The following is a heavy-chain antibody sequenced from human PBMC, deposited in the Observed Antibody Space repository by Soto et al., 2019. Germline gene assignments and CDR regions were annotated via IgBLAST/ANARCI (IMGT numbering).Heavy chain of an antibody. CDR2: ISGSGGST. V-gene: IGHV3-23*01. CDR3: AKEGLLRFLEWSYGSCYMDV. J-gene: IGHJ6*03. D-gene: IGHD3-3*01. CDR1: GFTFSSYA. Sequence: GGSLRLSCAASGFTFSSYAMSWVRQAPGKGLEWVSAISGSGGSTYYADSVKGRFTISRDNSKNTLYLQMNSLRAEDTAVYYCAKEGLLRFLEWSYGSCYMDVWGKGTTVTVSS.